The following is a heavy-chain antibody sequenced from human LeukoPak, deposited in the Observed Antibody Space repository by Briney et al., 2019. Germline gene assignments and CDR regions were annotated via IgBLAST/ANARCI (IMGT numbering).Heavy chain of an antibody. CDR3: ARSITVTRLGNWFDP. V-gene: IGHV3-30*02. CDR1: GFTFSSYG. D-gene: IGHD4-11*01. CDR2: IRYDGSNK. J-gene: IGHJ5*02. Sequence: PGGSLRLSCAASGFTFSSYGMHWVRQAPGKGLEWVAFIRYDGSNKYYADSVKGRFTISRDNSKNTLYLQMNSLRAEDTAVYYCARSITVTRLGNWFDPWGQGTLVTVSS.